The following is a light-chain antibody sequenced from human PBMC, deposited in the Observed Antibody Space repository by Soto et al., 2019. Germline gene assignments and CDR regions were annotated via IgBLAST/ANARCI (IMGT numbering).Light chain of an antibody. J-gene: IGKJ1*01. CDR2: RAS. CDR3: QQFDSYSWT. V-gene: IGKV1-5*03. CDR1: QSIDSR. Sequence: DIQMTQSPSTLSTSVGDRVTITCRASQSIDSRLAWYQQKPGKAPNLLIYRASRLQSGVPSRFRGSGSGTDFTLTITGLQPEDSATYYCQQFDSYSWTFGQGTKVEIK.